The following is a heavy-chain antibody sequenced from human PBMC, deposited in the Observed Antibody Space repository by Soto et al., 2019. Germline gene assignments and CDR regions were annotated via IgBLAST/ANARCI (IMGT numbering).Heavy chain of an antibody. V-gene: IGHV2-5*02. D-gene: IGHD2-15*01. CDR3: AHRRGGGSCYPD. J-gene: IGHJ4*02. CDR2: IYWDDDK. CDR1: GFSLSTSGVG. Sequence: QITLKESGPTLVKPKQTLTLTCTFSGFSLSTSGVGVGWIRQPPGKALEWLALIYWDDDKRYSPSLKSRLTITKDTSKNQVVLTMTNMDPMDTATYYCAHRRGGGSCYPDWGQGTLVTVSS.